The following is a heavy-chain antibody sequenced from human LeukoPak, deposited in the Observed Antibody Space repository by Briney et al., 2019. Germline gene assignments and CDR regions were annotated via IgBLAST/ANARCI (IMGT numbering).Heavy chain of an antibody. CDR3: ARGASSSWYNNWFDP. D-gene: IGHD6-13*01. Sequence: GESLKISCKGSGYSFTSYWIGWVRQMPGKGLEWMGIIYPGDSDTRYSPSFQGQVTISADKSISTASLQWSSLKASDTAMYYCARGASSSWYNNWFDPWGQGTLVTVSS. J-gene: IGHJ5*02. CDR1: GYSFTSYW. CDR2: IYPGDSDT. V-gene: IGHV5-51*01.